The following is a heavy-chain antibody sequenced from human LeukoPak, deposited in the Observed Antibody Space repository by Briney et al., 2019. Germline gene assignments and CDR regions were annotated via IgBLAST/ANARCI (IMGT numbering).Heavy chain of an antibody. V-gene: IGHV4-59*01. D-gene: IGHD3-10*01. Sequence: SETLSLTCTVSGGSISSYYWSWIRQPPGKGLEWIGYIYYSGSTNYNPSLKSRVTISVDTSKNQFSLKLSSVTAADTAVYYCARDYYGSGSYLGWFDPWGQGTQVTVSS. J-gene: IGHJ5*02. CDR2: IYYSGST. CDR3: ARDYYGSGSYLGWFDP. CDR1: GGSISSYY.